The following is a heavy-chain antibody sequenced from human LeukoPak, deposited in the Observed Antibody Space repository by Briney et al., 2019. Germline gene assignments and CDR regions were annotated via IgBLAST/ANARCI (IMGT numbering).Heavy chain of an antibody. J-gene: IGHJ4*02. CDR2: VSAYNGNT. Sequence: ASGTLSFNSSAYTFTIYTICWMWHPPGQGLEWVGLVSAYNGNTNYAQNLQGRVTMTTDTSTSTAYMELRRLRSDDTAVYYCARVLDQFYDSSGYYPYWGQGTLVTVSS. CDR1: AYTFTIYT. D-gene: IGHD3-22*01. V-gene: IGHV1-18*01. CDR3: ARVLDQFYDSSGYYPY.